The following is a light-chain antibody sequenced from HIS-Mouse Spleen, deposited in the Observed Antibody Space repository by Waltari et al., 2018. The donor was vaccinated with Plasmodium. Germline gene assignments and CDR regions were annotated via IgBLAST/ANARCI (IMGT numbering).Light chain of an antibody. V-gene: IGKV1-27*01. J-gene: IGKJ4*01. Sequence: DIQMTQSPSSLSASVGNRVTITCRASQGISNYLAWYQQKPGKVPKLLIYAASTLQSGVPSRFSGSGSGTDFTLTISSLQPEDVATYYCQKYNSAPPLTFGGGTKVEIK. CDR2: AAS. CDR3: QKYNSAPPLT. CDR1: QGISNY.